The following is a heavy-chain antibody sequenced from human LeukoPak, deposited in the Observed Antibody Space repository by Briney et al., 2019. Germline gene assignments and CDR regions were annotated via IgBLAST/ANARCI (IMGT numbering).Heavy chain of an antibody. CDR2: ISGSGVST. CDR3: AKGLVSPFGY. V-gene: IGHV3-23*01. D-gene: IGHD6-6*01. Sequence: GSLRLSCAASGFTFSSYAMNWVRQAPGKGLEWVSAISGSGVSTYYADSVKGRLTISRDNSKNTLYLQMNSLRAEDTAVYYCAKGLVSPFGYWGQGTLVTVSS. CDR1: GFTFSSYA. J-gene: IGHJ4*02.